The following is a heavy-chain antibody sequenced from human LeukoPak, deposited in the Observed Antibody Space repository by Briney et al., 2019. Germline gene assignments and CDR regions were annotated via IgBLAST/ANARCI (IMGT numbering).Heavy chain of an antibody. D-gene: IGHD6-25*01. J-gene: IGHJ6*03. Sequence: ASVKVSCKASGGTFSSYAISWVRQAPGQGLEWMGGIIPIFGTANYAQKFQGRVTITTDESTSTAYMELSSLRSEDTAVYYCARALVDSGSTQGHYYYYYMDVWGKGTTVTVSS. CDR1: GGTFSSYA. V-gene: IGHV1-69*05. CDR2: IIPIFGTA. CDR3: ARALVDSGSTQGHYYYYYMDV.